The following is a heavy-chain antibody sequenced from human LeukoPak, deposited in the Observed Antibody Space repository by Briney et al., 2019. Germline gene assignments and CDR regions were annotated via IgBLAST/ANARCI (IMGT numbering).Heavy chain of an antibody. J-gene: IGHJ4*02. CDR3: AKDCSGGSCYGYFDY. CDR2: ISYDGSNK. D-gene: IGHD2-15*01. CDR1: GFTFSSYG. V-gene: IGHV3-30*18. Sequence: PGGSLRLSCAASGFTFSSYGMHWVRQAPGKGLEWVAVISYDGSNKYYADSVKGRFTISRDNSKNTLYLQMNSLRAEDTAVYYCAKDCSGGSCYGYFDYWGQGTLVTVSS.